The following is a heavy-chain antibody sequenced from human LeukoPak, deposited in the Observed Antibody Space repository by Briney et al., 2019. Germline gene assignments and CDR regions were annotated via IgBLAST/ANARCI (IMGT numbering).Heavy chain of an antibody. J-gene: IGHJ5*02. D-gene: IGHD1-26*01. V-gene: IGHV4-4*02. CDR2: IFHSGTT. Sequence: SGTLSLTCTVSDEVITSNNWWSWVRQSPGKGMEWIGEIFHSGTTRYKASLESRVTMLLDKSKNQFSLRLNSVTAADTAVYFCARLRLSGGSFSVGWFDPWGQGIQVTVSS. CDR3: ARLRLSGGSFSVGWFDP. CDR1: DEVITSNNW.